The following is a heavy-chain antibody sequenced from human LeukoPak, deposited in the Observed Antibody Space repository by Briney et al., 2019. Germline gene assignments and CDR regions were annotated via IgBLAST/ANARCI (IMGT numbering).Heavy chain of an antibody. CDR2: ISSSSSYT. D-gene: IGHD4-17*01. CDR1: GFTFSSYS. J-gene: IGHJ4*02. V-gene: IGHV3-21*01. Sequence: GGSLRLSCAASGFTFSSYSMNWVRQAPGKGLEWVSSISSSSSYTYYADSVKGRFTISRDNAKNSLYLQMNSLRAEDTAVYYCAREGVTTPTSFDYWGQGTLVTVSS. CDR3: AREGVTTPTSFDY.